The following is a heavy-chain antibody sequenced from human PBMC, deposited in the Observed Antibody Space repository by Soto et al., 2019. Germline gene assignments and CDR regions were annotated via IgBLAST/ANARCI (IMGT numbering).Heavy chain of an antibody. CDR1: GGSISSYY. D-gene: IGHD2-2*02. CDR3: AKLAGDCSSTSCYSYYYYGMDV. CDR2: IYTSGST. V-gene: IGHV4-4*07. Sequence: PSETLSLTWTVSGGSISSYYWSWIRQPAGKGLEWIGRIYTSGSTNYNPSLKSRVTMSVDTSKNQFSLKLSSVTAADTAGYYCAKLAGDCSSTSCYSYYYYGMDVWGQGTTVTVSS. J-gene: IGHJ6*02.